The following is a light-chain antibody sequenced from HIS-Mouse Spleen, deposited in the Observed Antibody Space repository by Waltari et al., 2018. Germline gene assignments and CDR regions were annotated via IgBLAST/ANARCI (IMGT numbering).Light chain of an antibody. Sequence: EIVLTQSPATLSLSQGERPTLSCRASQSVSSYLAWYQQKPGQAPRLLIYDASNRATGIPARFSGSGSGTDFTLTISSLEPEDFAVYYCQQRSNWPPRVTFGQGTRLEIK. CDR1: QSVSSY. J-gene: IGKJ5*01. CDR3: QQRSNWPPRVT. CDR2: DAS. V-gene: IGKV3-11*01.